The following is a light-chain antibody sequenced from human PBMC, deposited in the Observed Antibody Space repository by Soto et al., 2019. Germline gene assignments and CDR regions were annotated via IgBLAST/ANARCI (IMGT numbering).Light chain of an antibody. Sequence: EIVLTQSPDTLSLSPGERATLSCRTSEPIRNTYVAWYQQQPGQAPRLLIYGASSRAIGIPDRFSGSGSGTDFTLTISRLEPEDFALYYCQQYADSPLTFGGGTNVDIK. CDR3: QQYADSPLT. CDR1: EPIRNTY. CDR2: GAS. V-gene: IGKV3-20*01. J-gene: IGKJ4*01.